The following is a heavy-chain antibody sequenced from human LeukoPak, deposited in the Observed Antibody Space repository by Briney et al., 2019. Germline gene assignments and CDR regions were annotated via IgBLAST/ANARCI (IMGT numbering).Heavy chain of an antibody. D-gene: IGHD2-15*01. J-gene: IGHJ4*02. CDR2: IYSGGST. CDR1: GFTFSSYW. V-gene: IGHV3-53*01. CDR3: ARDGCSGGSCYSDY. Sequence: GGSLRLSYAASGFTFSSYWMSWVRKAPGKGLEWVSVIYSGGSTYYADSVKGRFTISRDNSKNTLYLQMNSLRAEDTAVYYCARDGCSGGSCYSDYWGQGTLVTVSS.